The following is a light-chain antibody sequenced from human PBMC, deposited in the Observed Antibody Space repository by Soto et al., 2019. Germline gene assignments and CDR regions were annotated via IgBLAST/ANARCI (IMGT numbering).Light chain of an antibody. CDR1: QSLLFSSNNKNY. Sequence: DIVMTQSPDSLAVSLGERATINCKSSQSLLFSSNNKNYLAWYQQKPGQPPKLLISWASTRESGVPDRFSGSGSGTDFTLTISSLQAEDVAVYYCQHYYSIPHTFGQGTKLEI. J-gene: IGKJ2*01. CDR3: QHYYSIPHT. V-gene: IGKV4-1*01. CDR2: WAS.